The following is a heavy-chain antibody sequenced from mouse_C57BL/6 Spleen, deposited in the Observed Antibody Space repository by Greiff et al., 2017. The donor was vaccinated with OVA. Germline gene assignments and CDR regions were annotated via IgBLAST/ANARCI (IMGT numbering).Heavy chain of an antibody. D-gene: IGHD1-1*01. CDR3: APTVVGPWYVDV. CDR1: GYAFSSSW. Sequence: QVQLQQSGPELVKPGASVKISCKASGYAFSSSWMNWVKQRPGQGLEWIGRIYPGDGDTNYNGKFKGKATLTADKSSSTAYMQLSSLTSEDSAVYFCAPTVVGPWYVDVWGTGTTVTVSS. J-gene: IGHJ1*03. V-gene: IGHV1-82*01. CDR2: IYPGDGDT.